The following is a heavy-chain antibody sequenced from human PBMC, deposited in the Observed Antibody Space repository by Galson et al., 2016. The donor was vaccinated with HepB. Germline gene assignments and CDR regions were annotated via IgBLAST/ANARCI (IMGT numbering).Heavy chain of an antibody. V-gene: IGHV4-34*01. CDR2: INQDRTT. D-gene: IGHD3-10*01. CDR1: GGSVSGYY. CDR3: ARNFGKTQGY. Sequence: ETLSLTCAVYGGSVSGYYWSWIRQPPGKGLEWIGEINQDRTTNYNPSLKSRVTISIDTSKNQFSVNLSSVAAADTAVYYCARNFGKTQGYWGQGTLVTVPS. J-gene: IGHJ4*02.